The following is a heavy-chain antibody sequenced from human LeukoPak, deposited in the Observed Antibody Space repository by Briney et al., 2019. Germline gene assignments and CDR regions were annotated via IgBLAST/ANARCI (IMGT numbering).Heavy chain of an antibody. J-gene: IGHJ3*02. Sequence: GASVKVSCKASGYTFTGYYMHWVRQAPGQGLEWMGWINPNSGGTNYAQKFQGRVTMTRDTSISTAYMELSRLRSDDTAVYYCARDCSTSCYTWSYAFDIWGQGTMVTVSS. D-gene: IGHD2-2*02. V-gene: IGHV1-2*02. CDR3: ARDCSTSCYTWSYAFDI. CDR1: GYTFTGYY. CDR2: INPNSGGT.